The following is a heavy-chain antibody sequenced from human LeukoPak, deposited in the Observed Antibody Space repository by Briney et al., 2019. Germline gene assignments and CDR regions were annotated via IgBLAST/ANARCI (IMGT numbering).Heavy chain of an antibody. D-gene: IGHD3-22*01. Sequence: GGPLRLSCAASGFTLSDYPMTWVRQAPGKGLQWVSLFDRGSLDTYYADSVRGRFTVSRDNDKNTLYLQMNSLRAEDTAVYYCARRGYESSGPKYYFDHWGQGILVTVSS. V-gene: IGHV3-23*01. CDR3: ARRGYESSGPKYYFDH. CDR1: GFTLSDYP. CDR2: FDRGSLDT. J-gene: IGHJ4*02.